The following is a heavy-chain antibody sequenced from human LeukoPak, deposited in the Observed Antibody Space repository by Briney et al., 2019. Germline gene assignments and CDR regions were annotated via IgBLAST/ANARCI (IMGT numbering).Heavy chain of an antibody. CDR1: GGSFSGYY. CDR2: INHSGST. J-gene: IGHJ3*02. CDR3: ARVVRIAVAGPSNDAFDI. V-gene: IGHV4-34*01. D-gene: IGHD6-19*01. Sequence: PSETLSLTCAVYGGSFSGYYWSWIRQPPGKGLEWIGEINHSGSTNYNPSLKSRATISVDTSKNQFSLKLSSVTAADTAVYYCARVVRIAVAGPSNDAFDIWGQGTMVTVSS.